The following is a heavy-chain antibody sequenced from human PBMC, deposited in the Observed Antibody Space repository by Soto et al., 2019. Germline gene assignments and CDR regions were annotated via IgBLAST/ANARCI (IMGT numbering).Heavy chain of an antibody. CDR2: IWYDGSNK. J-gene: IGHJ4*02. V-gene: IGHV3-33*01. D-gene: IGHD5-12*01. Sequence: QVQLVESGGGVVQPGRSLRLSCAASGXNFRSYGMHWVRQAPGKGLEWVAIIWYDGSNKYYADSVKGRFTISRDNSKNTLYVQMNSLRAEDTAVYYCARATGGYGPIDYWGQGTLVTVSS. CDR3: ARATGGYGPIDY. CDR1: GXNFRSYG.